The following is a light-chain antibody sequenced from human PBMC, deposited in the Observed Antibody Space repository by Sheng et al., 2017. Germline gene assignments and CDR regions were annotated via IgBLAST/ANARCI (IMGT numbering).Light chain of an antibody. CDR3: QSYDSSIVV. CDR2: EDN. CDR1: SGSIASSY. V-gene: IGLV6-57*02. Sequence: NFMLTQPHSVSESPGKTVTISCTGSSGSIASSYVQWYQQRPGSAPTTVIYEDNQRPSGVPDRFSGSIDYSSNSASLTISGLKTEDEADYYCQSYDSSIVVFGGGTKLTVL. J-gene: IGLJ2*01.